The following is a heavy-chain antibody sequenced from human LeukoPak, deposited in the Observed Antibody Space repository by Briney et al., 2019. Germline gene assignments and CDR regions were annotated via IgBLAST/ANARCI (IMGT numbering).Heavy chain of an antibody. CDR1: GGSIRSSYYY. J-gene: IGHJ4*02. V-gene: IGHV4-39*01. D-gene: IGHD4-11*01. CDR2: IYDSGST. Sequence: SETLSLTCTVSGGSIRSSYYYWGWIRQPPGKGLEWIGSIYDSGSTYYNPSLKSRVTISVDTSKNQFSLKLSSVTAADTAVYYCARLTDYSNYVDYWGQGTLVTVSS. CDR3: ARLTDYSNYVDY.